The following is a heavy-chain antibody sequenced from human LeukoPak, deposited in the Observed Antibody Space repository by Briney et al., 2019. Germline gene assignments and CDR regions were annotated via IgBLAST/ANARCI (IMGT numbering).Heavy chain of an antibody. CDR3: ARDMGYSYGSDY. D-gene: IGHD5-18*01. CDR1: GFTVSSNY. J-gene: IGHJ4*02. V-gene: IGHV3-53*01. CDR2: IYSGGST. Sequence: GGSLRLSCAASGFTVSSNYMSWVRQAPGKGLEWVSVIYSGGSTYYADSVKGRFTISRDNSKNTLYLQMNSLRAEDMAVYYCARDMGYSYGSDYWGQGTLVTVSS.